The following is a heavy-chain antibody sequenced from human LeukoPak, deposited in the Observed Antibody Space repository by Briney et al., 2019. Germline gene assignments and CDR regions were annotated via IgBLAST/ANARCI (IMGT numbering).Heavy chain of an antibody. CDR2: IYTSGST. V-gene: IGHV4-61*02. J-gene: IGHJ4*02. D-gene: IGHD2-2*02. CDR3: ARLPAAILGGEDYFDY. Sequence: SQILSLTCTVSGGSISSGSYYWSWIRQPAGKGLEWIGRIYTSGSTNYNPSLKSRVTISVDTSKNQFSLKLSSVTAADTAVYYCARLPAAILGGEDYFDYWGQGTLVTVSS. CDR1: GGSISSGSYY.